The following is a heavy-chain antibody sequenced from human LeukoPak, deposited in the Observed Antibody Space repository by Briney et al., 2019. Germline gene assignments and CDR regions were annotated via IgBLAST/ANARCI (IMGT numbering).Heavy chain of an antibody. CDR2: MNPNSGNT. J-gene: IGHJ5*02. CDR1: GYTFTSYD. CDR3: ARVGRGDSSGYSRWFDP. D-gene: IGHD3-22*01. Sequence: SVKVSCKASGYTFTSYDINWVRQATGQGLEWMGWMNPNSGNTGYAQKFQGRVTMTRNTSISTAYMELSSLRSEDTAVYYCARVGRGDSSGYSRWFDPWGQGTLVTVSS. V-gene: IGHV1-8*01.